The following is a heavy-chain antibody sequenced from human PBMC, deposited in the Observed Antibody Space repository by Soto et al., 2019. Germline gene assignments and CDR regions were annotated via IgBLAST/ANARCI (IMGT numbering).Heavy chain of an antibody. CDR3: ARSSAATRFDP. J-gene: IGHJ5*02. CDR2: IYYSGST. V-gene: IGHV4-61*01. D-gene: IGHD2-15*01. Sequence: PSETLSLTCTVSGGSVSSGSYYWSWIRQPPGKGLEWIGYIYYSGSTNYNPSLKSRVTISVDTSKNQFSLKLSSVTAADTAVYYCARSSAATRFDPWCQGTLVTVSS. CDR1: GGSVSSGSYY.